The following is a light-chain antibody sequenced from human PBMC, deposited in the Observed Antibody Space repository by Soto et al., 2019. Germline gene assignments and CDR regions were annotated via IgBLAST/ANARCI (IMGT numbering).Light chain of an antibody. Sequence: QSALTQPPSVSGSPGQSVTISCTGTSSDVGSYNRVSWYQQPPGTAPKLMIYGVSNRPSGVPDRFSGSKSGNTASLTISGLQAEDEADYYCSSYTTSSTFVFGGGTKLTVL. CDR3: SSYTTSSTFV. CDR2: GVS. V-gene: IGLV2-18*02. CDR1: SSDVGSYNR. J-gene: IGLJ2*01.